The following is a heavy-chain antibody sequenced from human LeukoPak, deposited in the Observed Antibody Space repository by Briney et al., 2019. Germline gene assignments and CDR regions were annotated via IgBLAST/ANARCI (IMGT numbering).Heavy chain of an antibody. CDR1: GFTFSSYW. J-gene: IGHJ4*02. Sequence: PGGSLGLSCAASGFTFSSYWMHWVRQAPGKGLVWVSRINSDGSSTSYADAVKGRFTISRDNAKKTLCLQMNSLRAEDTAVYYCARDPTYYYDSSGYIDYWGQGTLVTVSS. V-gene: IGHV3-74*01. D-gene: IGHD3-22*01. CDR3: ARDPTYYYDSSGYIDY. CDR2: INSDGSST.